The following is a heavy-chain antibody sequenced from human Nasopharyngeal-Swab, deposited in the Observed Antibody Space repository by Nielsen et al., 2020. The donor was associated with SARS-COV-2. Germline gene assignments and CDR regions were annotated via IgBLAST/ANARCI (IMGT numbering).Heavy chain of an antibody. CDR2: INHSGST. D-gene: IGHD6-13*01. J-gene: IGHJ5*02. V-gene: IGHV4-34*01. Sequence: SATLSLTCAVYGGSFSGYYWSWIRQPPGKGLEWIGEINHSGSTNYNPSLKSRVTISVDTSKNQFSLKLSSVTAADTAVYYCARGPSAVAFDPWGQGTLVTVSS. CDR3: ARGPSAVAFDP. CDR1: GGSFSGYY.